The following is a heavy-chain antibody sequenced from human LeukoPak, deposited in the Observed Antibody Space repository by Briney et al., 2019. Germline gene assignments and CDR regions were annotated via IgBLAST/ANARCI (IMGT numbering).Heavy chain of an antibody. D-gene: IGHD6-19*01. Sequence: ASVKVSCKASGYTFTSYGISWVRQAPGQGLEWMGWISAYNGNTNYAQKLQGRVTMTTDTSTSTAYMELRSLRSDDTAVYYCAAAGQYGSGWWNAFDIWGQGTMVTVSS. V-gene: IGHV1-18*01. CDR1: GYTFTSYG. CDR3: AAAGQYGSGWWNAFDI. J-gene: IGHJ3*02. CDR2: ISAYNGNT.